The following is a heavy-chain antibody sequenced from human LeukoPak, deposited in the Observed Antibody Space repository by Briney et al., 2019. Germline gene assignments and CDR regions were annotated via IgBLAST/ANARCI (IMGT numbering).Heavy chain of an antibody. D-gene: IGHD1-26*01. CDR3: ARDTRTFDY. Sequence: PSETLSLTCTVSGGSIRSSYYYWGWIRQPPGKGLEWIGSIYDSGSTYYNPSLKSRVTISVDTSKNQFSLKLNSVTAADTAVYYCARDTRTFDYWGQGTLVTVSS. CDR1: GGSIRSSYYY. J-gene: IGHJ4*02. CDR2: IYDSGST. V-gene: IGHV4-39*02.